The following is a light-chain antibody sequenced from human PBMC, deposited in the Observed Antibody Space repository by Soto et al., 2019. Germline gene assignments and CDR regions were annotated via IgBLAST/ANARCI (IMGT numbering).Light chain of an antibody. CDR3: QSYDSSLSASV. CDR1: SSNFGAGYD. J-gene: IGLJ3*02. V-gene: IGLV1-40*01. Sequence: QSVLTQPPSVSGAPGQKIIISCTGSSSNFGAGYDVHWYQQIPGTAPKLLIYGNTNRPSGVPDRFSGSKSGTSASLAITGLQAEDEADDYCQSYDSSLSASVFGGGTKLTVL. CDR2: GNT.